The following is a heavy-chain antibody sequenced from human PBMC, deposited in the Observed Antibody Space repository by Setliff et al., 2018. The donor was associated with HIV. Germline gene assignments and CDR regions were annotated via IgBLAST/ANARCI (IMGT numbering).Heavy chain of an antibody. CDR1: GDTFTRST. CDR2: IIPVLGIT. V-gene: IGHV1-69*10. CDR3: AKEVGGSYALGSKVLDS. D-gene: IGHD3-16*01. J-gene: IGHJ4*02. Sequence: SVKVSCKASGDTFTRSTYTWVRRAPGQGLDWMGGIIPVLGITNYAQKFQGRVILTADESTSILYMELTSLTYEDTAVYYCAKEVGGSYALGSKVLDSWGQGTLVTVSS.